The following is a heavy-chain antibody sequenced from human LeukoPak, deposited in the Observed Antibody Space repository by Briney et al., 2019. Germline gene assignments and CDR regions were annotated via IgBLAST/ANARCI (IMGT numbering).Heavy chain of an antibody. CDR1: GGSISGSSYY. D-gene: IGHD6-13*01. V-gene: IGHV4-39*07. Sequence: PSETLSLTCTVSGGSISGSSYYWGWIRQPPGKGLEWIGSIYYSGSTYYNPSLKSRVTISVDTSKNQFSLKLSSVTAADTAVYYCARIERAAAAVDYWGQGTLVTVSS. J-gene: IGHJ4*02. CDR2: IYYSGST. CDR3: ARIERAAAAVDY.